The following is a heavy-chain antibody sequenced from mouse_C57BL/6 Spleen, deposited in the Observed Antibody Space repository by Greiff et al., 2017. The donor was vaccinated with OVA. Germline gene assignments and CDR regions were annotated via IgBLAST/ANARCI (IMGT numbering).Heavy chain of an antibody. CDR3: ARREERGYDGYYEFSY. CDR2: FYPGRGSI. Sequence: QVQLQQSGAELVKPGASVKLSCKASGYTFTEYTIHWVKQRSGQGLAWIGWFYPGRGSIKYNEKFKDKATLTADKSSSTVSMGLSRLTSEDSAVYFCARREERGYDGYYEFSYWGQGTTLTVSS. D-gene: IGHD2-3*01. V-gene: IGHV1-62-2*01. J-gene: IGHJ2*01. CDR1: GYTFTEYT.